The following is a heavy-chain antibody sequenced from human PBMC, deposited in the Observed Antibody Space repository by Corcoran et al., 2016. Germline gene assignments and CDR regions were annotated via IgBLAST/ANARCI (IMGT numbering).Heavy chain of an antibody. CDR1: GGSFSGYY. CDR2: INHSGST. J-gene: IGHJ4*02. D-gene: IGHD6-19*01. Sequence: QVQLQQWGAGLLKPSETLSLTCAVYGGSFSGYYWSWIRQPPGKGLEWIGEINHSGSTNYNPSLKSRVTISVETSKNQFSLKLSSVTAGDTAVYYWARDGIAVAGFDYWGQGTLVTVSS. CDR3: ARDGIAVAGFDY. V-gene: IGHV4-34*01.